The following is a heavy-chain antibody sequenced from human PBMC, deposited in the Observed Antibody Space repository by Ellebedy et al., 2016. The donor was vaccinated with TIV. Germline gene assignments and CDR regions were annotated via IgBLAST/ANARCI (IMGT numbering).Heavy chain of an antibody. V-gene: IGHV3-53*01. CDR2: IQTGGDT. D-gene: IGHD1-20*01. Sequence: GESLKISCVASGFIVTYTYMSWVRQAPGKGLEWVSVIQTGGDTYYADSVKGRFTISRDSSKNTLYLQMDSLRAEDTAVYYCARRISGTYGDDALDIWGQGTMVTVSS. CDR3: ARRISGTYGDDALDI. CDR1: GFIVTYTY. J-gene: IGHJ3*02.